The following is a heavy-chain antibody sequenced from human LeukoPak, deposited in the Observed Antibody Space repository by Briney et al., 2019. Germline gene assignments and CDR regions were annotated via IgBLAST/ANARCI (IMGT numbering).Heavy chain of an antibody. J-gene: IGHJ4*02. D-gene: IGHD6-13*01. CDR3: ARRYTYSWSNLDS. Sequence: PGGSLRLSCAASGFTFSTYGMYWVGQAPGKGLEWVAVISSDGSNIFYADSVKGRFTISRGNSKNTLCLQMSSLRAEDSAVYYCARRYTYSWSNLDSWGQGTLVTVSS. CDR1: GFTFSTYG. CDR2: ISSDGSNI. V-gene: IGHV3-30*19.